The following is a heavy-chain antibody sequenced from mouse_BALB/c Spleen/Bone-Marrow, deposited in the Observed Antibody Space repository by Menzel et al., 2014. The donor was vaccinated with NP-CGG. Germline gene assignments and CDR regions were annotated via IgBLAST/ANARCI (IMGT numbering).Heavy chain of an antibody. CDR2: IWSGGNT. Sequence: QVQLKESGPGLMQPSQSLSITCTVSGFSLTTYGLHWVRQSPGKGLEWLGAIWSGGNTDYNAAFISRLSISKDNSKSQVFFEMNSLQAYDTAIYYCARKLRFYAMDYWGQGTSVTVSS. CDR1: GFSLTTYG. CDR3: ARKLRFYAMDY. J-gene: IGHJ4*01. D-gene: IGHD1-1*01. V-gene: IGHV2-2*01.